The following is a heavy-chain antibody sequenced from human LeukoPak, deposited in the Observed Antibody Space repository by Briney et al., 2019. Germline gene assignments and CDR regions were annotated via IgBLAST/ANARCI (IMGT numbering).Heavy chain of an antibody. J-gene: IGHJ5*02. D-gene: IGHD3-22*01. V-gene: IGHV3-23*01. CDR3: AKDRGPNYYDNSGYAINWFDP. Sequence: GGSLRLSCAASGFTFSSYAMSWVRQAPGKGLEWVSAISGSGGSTYYADSVKGRFTISRDNSKNTLYLQMNSLRAEDTAVYYCAKDRGPNYYDNSGYAINWFDPWGQGTLVTISS. CDR1: GFTFSSYA. CDR2: ISGSGGST.